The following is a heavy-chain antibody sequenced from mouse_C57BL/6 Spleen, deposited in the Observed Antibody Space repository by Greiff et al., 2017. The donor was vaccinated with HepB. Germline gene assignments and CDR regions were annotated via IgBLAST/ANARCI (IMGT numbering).Heavy chain of an antibody. Sequence: VKVEESGPGLVQPSQSLSITCTVSGFSLTSYGVHWVHQSPGKGLEWLGVIWRGGSTDYNAAFMSRLSITKDNSKSQVFFKMNSLQADDTAIYYCAKNNPVGVFDYWGQGTTLTVSS. V-gene: IGHV2-5*01. CDR2: IWRGGST. CDR1: GFSLTSYG. D-gene: IGHD1-1*02. J-gene: IGHJ2*01. CDR3: AKNNPVGVFDY.